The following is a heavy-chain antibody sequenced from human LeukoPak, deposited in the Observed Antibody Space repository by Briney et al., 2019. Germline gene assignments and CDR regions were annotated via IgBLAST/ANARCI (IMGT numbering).Heavy chain of an antibody. Sequence: HPGRSLRLSWAASGFTFGSYAMHWVRQAPGKGLGWVAVISYDGSNKYYADSVKGRFTISRDNSKNTLYLQMNSLRAEDTAVYYCARVGCSGGSCYPPQTYYFDYWGQGTLVTVSS. CDR2: ISYDGSNK. CDR1: GFTFGSYA. V-gene: IGHV3-30*01. D-gene: IGHD2-15*01. J-gene: IGHJ4*02. CDR3: ARVGCSGGSCYPPQTYYFDY.